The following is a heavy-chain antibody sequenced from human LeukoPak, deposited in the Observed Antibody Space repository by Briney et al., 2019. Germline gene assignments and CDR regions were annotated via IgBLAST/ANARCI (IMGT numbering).Heavy chain of an antibody. Sequence: PSETLSLTCAVYGGSFSGYYWSWIRQPPGKGLEWIGEINHSGSTNYNPSLKSRVTISVDPSKNQFSLKLSSVTAADTAVYYCARGRRGYSYGASGSAPRIPVWFDYWGQGTLVTVSS. D-gene: IGHD5-18*01. CDR3: ARGRRGYSYGASGSAPRIPVWFDY. CDR2: INHSGST. V-gene: IGHV4-34*01. J-gene: IGHJ4*02. CDR1: GGSFSGYY.